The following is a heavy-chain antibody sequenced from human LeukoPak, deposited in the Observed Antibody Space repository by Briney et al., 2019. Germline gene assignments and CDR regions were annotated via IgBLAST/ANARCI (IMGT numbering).Heavy chain of an antibody. D-gene: IGHD1-26*01. Sequence: VASVKVSCKASGGTLSSYAISWVRQAPGQGLEWMGRIIPIFGIANYAQKFQGRVTITADKSTSTACMELSSLRSEDTAVYYCARAPSSGSYFDYWGQGTLVTVSS. V-gene: IGHV1-69*04. CDR3: ARAPSSGSYFDY. J-gene: IGHJ4*02. CDR1: GGTLSSYA. CDR2: IIPIFGIA.